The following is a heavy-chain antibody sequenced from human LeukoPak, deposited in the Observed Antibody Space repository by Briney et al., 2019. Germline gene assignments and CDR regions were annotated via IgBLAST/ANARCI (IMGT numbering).Heavy chain of an antibody. CDR3: ARVARVGGQQLVRADY. D-gene: IGHD6-13*01. J-gene: IGHJ4*02. CDR2: ISSSSSDI. V-gene: IGHV3-21*01. Sequence: GGSLRLSCAASGFTFSSYSMNWVRQAPGKGLEWVSSISSSSSDIYDADSVKGRFTISRDNAKNSLYLQMNSLRAEDTAVYYCARVARVGGQQLVRADYWGQGTLVTVSS. CDR1: GFTFSSYS.